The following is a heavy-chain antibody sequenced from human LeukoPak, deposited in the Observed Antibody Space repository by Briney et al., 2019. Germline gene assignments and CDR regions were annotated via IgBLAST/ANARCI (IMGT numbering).Heavy chain of an antibody. V-gene: IGHV3-48*03. J-gene: IGHJ6*04. Sequence: GGSLRLSCAASGFTFSSYEMNWVRQAPGKGLEWVSYISSSGSTIYYADSVKGRFTISRDNAKDSLYLQMNSLRAEDTGVYYCAELGITMIGGVWGKGTTVTISS. CDR3: AELGITMIGGV. CDR1: GFTFSSYE. CDR2: ISSSGSTI. D-gene: IGHD3-10*02.